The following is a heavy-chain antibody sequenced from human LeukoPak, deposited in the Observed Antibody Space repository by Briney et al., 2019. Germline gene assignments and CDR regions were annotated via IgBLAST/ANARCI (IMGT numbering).Heavy chain of an antibody. Sequence: SETLSLTCTVSGYSISSGYYWGWIRQPPGKGLEWIGSIYYSGSTYYNPSLKSRVTISVDTSKNQFSLKLSSVTAADTAVYYCARDIVVVPAAILNWFDPWGQGTLVTVSS. CDR3: ARDIVVVPAAILNWFDP. V-gene: IGHV4-38-2*02. D-gene: IGHD2-2*02. J-gene: IGHJ5*02. CDR1: GYSISSGYY. CDR2: IYYSGST.